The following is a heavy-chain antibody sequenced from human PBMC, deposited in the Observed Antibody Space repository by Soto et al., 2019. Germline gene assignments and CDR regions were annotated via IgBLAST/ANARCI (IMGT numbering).Heavy chain of an antibody. CDR3: ARAVNWNPMNGMDA. D-gene: IGHD1-1*01. V-gene: IGHV3-30-3*01. CDR2: MSYDGTEK. J-gene: IGHJ6*02. CDR1: GFTFINFA. Sequence: GGSLRLSCAASGFTFINFAMHWVRQAPGKGLEWVAFMSYDGTEKYFEDSVKGRFTISRDNAKKTLFLEMNSLRPEDTAVYYCARAVNWNPMNGMDAWGQGTTVTVSS.